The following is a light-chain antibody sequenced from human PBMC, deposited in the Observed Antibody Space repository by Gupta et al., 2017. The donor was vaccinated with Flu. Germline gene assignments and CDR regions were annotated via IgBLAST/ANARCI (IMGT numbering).Light chain of an antibody. CDR1: SSDVGGYNY. V-gene: IGLV2-14*03. J-gene: IGLJ3*02. CDR3: SSYTSSSTLV. Sequence: TSSDVGGYNYVSWYQQHPGKAPKLMIYDVNNRPSGVSNRFSGSKSGNTASLTISGLQAEDEADYYCSSYTSSSTLVFGGGTKLTVL. CDR2: DVN.